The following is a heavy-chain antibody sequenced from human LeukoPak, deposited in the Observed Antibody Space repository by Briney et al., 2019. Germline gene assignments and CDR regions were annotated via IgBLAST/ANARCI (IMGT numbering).Heavy chain of an antibody. D-gene: IGHD3-22*01. CDR3: AKVRNYYYDSSGSPFDY. CDR1: GFTFSSYS. Sequence: GGSLRLSCAASGFTFSSYSMNWVRQAPGKGLEWVSYISSSSSTIYYADSVKGRFTISRDNSKNTLYLQMNSLRAEDTAVYYCAKVRNYYYDSSGSPFDYWGQGTLVTVSS. V-gene: IGHV3-48*01. CDR2: ISSSSSTI. J-gene: IGHJ4*02.